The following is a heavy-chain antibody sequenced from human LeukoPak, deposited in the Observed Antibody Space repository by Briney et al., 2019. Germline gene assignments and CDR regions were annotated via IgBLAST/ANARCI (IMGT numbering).Heavy chain of an antibody. CDR1: GFTFSNAC. CDR3: TTAFPGLLRYFDWLLTNPDY. J-gene: IGHJ4*02. D-gene: IGHD3-9*01. Sequence: GGSIRLSCAASGFTFSNACMSWVRQAPGKGLEWVGRIKSKTDGGTTDYAAPVKGRFTISRDDSKNTLYLQMNSLKTEDTAVYYCTTAFPGLLRYFDWLLTNPDYWGQGTLVTVSS. CDR2: IKSKTDGGTT. V-gene: IGHV3-15*01.